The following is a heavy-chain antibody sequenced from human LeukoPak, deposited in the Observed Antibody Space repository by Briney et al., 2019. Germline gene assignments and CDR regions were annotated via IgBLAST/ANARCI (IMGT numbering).Heavy chain of an antibody. CDR1: GYTFTSYY. Sequence: ASVKVSCKASGYTFTSYYMHWVRQAPGQGLEWMGMINPSGGSTSYAQKFQGRVTMTRDTSTSTVYMELSSLRSEDTAVYYCARDQHADTGDYWGQGTLVTVSS. CDR2: INPSGGST. J-gene: IGHJ4*02. V-gene: IGHV1-46*01. CDR3: ARDQHADTGDY. D-gene: IGHD3-10*01.